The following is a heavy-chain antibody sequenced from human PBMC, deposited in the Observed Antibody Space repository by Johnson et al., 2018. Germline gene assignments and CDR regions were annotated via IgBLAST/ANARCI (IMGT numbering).Heavy chain of an antibody. J-gene: IGHJ3*02. D-gene: IGHD1-14*01. CDR3: ARDRLEPQGHNDACVM. CDR2: LSHD. V-gene: IGHV3-30*03. Sequence: VELVESGGGVVQPGKSLRLSCVASGFTFSIYGMHWVRQDQGKGLVWVGILSHDHYTDSVQGRFTISRDKSKNTLYLQMNTLRLEDTAVYYCARDRLEPQGHNDACVMLGQGTMVTVSS. CDR1: GFTFSIYG.